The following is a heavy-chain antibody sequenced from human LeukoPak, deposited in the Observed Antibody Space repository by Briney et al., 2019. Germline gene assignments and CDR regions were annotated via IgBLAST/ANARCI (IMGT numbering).Heavy chain of an antibody. D-gene: IGHD3-3*01. CDR1: GYTFTSYD. V-gene: IGHV1-8*01. J-gene: IGHJ5*02. CDR2: MNPNSGNT. Sequence: ASVRVSCKASGYTFTSYDINWVRQATGQGLEWMGRMNPNSGNTGYAQKFQGRVTMTRNTSISTAYMELSSLRSEDTVVYYCARVPRITIFGVVTSLDPWGQGTLVTVSS. CDR3: ARVPRITIFGVVTSLDP.